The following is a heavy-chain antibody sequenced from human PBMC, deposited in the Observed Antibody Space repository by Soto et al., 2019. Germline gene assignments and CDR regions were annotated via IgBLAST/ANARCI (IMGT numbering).Heavy chain of an antibody. D-gene: IGHD3-16*02. V-gene: IGHV4-31*03. J-gene: IGHJ3*01. Sequence: QVQLQESGPGLVKPSQTLSLTCTVSGASISRGAYYWSWIRQHPGKGLEWIGYIYYSVSAYYNPSLRSRVTTSVDTSKNQFSLKLSSVTAADTAVYYCARDLPGDYRAFDLWGQGTMVIVSS. CDR1: GASISRGAYY. CDR2: IYYSVSA. CDR3: ARDLPGDYRAFDL.